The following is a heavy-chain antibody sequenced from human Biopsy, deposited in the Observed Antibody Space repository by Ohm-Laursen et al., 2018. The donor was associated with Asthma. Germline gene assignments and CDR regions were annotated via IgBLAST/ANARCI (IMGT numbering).Heavy chain of an antibody. CDR1: GFTLSNVW. V-gene: IGHV3-15*01. CDR3: TTRPRAANQLDP. D-gene: IGHD2-15*01. Sequence: SLRLSCAASGFTLSNVWMSWVRQAPGKGLEWVGRIKSKTDGGTTDYAAPVKGRFTISRDDSKNTLYLQMNSLKTEDTAVYYCTTRPRAANQLDPWGQGTLVTVSS. CDR2: IKSKTDGGTT. J-gene: IGHJ5*02.